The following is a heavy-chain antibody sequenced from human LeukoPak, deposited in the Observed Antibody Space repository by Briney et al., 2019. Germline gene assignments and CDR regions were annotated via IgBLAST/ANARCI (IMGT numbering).Heavy chain of an antibody. D-gene: IGHD4-17*01. CDR1: GFTFSDYY. CDR2: ISSSGSTI. J-gene: IGHJ2*01. Sequence: SGGSLRLSCAASGFTFSDYYMSWIRQAPGEGLEWVSYISSSGSTIYYADSVKGRFTISRDNAKNSLYLQMNSLRAEDTAIYYCAKPGRPYGDYWYLDLWGRGTLVTVSS. CDR3: AKPGRPYGDYWYLDL. V-gene: IGHV3-11*01.